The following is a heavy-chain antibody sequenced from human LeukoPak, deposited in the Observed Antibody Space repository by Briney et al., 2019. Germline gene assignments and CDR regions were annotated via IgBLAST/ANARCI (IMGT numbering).Heavy chain of an antibody. V-gene: IGHV3-21*01. CDR1: GFTFSSYG. CDR2: ISGSSSYI. D-gene: IGHD3-10*02. Sequence: PGGSLRLSSAASGFTFSSYGMSWVRQAPGKGLEWVSAISGSSSYIYYADSVKGRFTISRDNAKNSLYLQMNSLRAEDTAVYYCAELGITMIGGVWGKGTTVTISS. CDR3: AELGITMIGGV. J-gene: IGHJ6*04.